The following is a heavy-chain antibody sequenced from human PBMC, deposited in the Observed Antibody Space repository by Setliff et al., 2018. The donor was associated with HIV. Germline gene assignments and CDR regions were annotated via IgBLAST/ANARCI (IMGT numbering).Heavy chain of an antibody. D-gene: IGHD3-22*01. J-gene: IGHJ4*02. CDR1: GGTLSSYR. V-gene: IGHV1-69*10. Sequence: SVKVSCKASGGTLSSYRISWVRQAPGQGLEYMGGVIPGLGIAYYAQRFQGRVTITADESTSTVYMDLSSLRSEDTAVYYCARGPAGHYDSTGYYPYYWGQGRLVTVSS. CDR3: ARGPAGHYDSTGYYPYY. CDR2: VIPGLGIA.